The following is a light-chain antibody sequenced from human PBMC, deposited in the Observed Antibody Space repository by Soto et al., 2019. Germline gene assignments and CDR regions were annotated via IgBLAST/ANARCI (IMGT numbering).Light chain of an antibody. V-gene: IGKV1-5*01. J-gene: IGKJ1*01. CDR1: QSISSW. CDR3: QQYNSFWT. CDR2: DAS. Sequence: ILMPQTPSTPSASVGDKGTITFRASQSISSWLAWYQQKPGKAPKLLIYDASSLESGVPSRFSGSGSGTEFTLTISSLQPDDFATYYCQQYNSFWTFGQGTKVDIK.